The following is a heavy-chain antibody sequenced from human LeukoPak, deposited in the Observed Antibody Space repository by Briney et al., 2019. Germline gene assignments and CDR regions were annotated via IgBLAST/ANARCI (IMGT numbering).Heavy chain of an antibody. CDR3: ARYPSTVTTVGWFDP. V-gene: IGHV4-59*08. Sequence: PSETLSLTCTVSGGSINSYHWSWIRQPPGKGLEWIGYIYYSGSTNYNPSLKSRVTISVDTSKNQFSLSLSSVTAADTAVYYCARYPSTVTTVGWFDPWGQGTLVIVSS. J-gene: IGHJ5*02. CDR2: IYYSGST. CDR1: GGSINSYH. D-gene: IGHD4-17*01.